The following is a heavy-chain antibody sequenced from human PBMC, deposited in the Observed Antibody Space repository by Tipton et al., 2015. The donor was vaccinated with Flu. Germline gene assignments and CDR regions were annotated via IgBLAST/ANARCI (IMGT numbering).Heavy chain of an antibody. CDR1: DGSISSYY. CDR3: AGERRIAALPHYFFDY. Sequence: GLVKPSETLSLTCTISDGSISSYYWSWIRQSPGKGLEWIGYIHYSGSTKCNHSLKSRVTLSVDTSKNQFSLSLTSVTAADTAVYYCAGERRIAALPHYFFDYWGQCTLVTVSS. J-gene: IGHJ4*02. V-gene: IGHV4-59*12. D-gene: IGHD6-6*01. CDR2: IHYSGST.